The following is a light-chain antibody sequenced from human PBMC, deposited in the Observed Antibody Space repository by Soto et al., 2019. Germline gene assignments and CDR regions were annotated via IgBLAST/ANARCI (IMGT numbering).Light chain of an antibody. Sequence: QSALTQPASVSGSPGQSITISCTGTSSDIGDYNYVSWYQQHPGKAPKLIIYEVSYRPPGVSDRFSGSKSDNTASLTISGLQAEDEAHYYCSSHSSSSTLYVFGTGTKATVL. CDR3: SSHSSSSTLYV. V-gene: IGLV2-14*01. CDR2: EVS. J-gene: IGLJ1*01. CDR1: SSDIGDYNY.